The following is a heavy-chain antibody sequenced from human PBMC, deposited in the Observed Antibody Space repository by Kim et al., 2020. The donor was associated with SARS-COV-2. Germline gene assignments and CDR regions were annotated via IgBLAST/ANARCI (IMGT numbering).Heavy chain of an antibody. CDR3: ARQGWELPFDY. CDR2: IYYSGST. V-gene: IGHV4-39*01. J-gene: IGHJ4*02. D-gene: IGHD1-26*01. Sequence: SETLSLTCTVSGGSISSSSYYWGWIRQPPGKGLEWIGSIYYSGSTYYNPSLKSRVTISVDTSKNQFSLKLSSVTAADTAVYYCARQGWELPFDYWGQGTLVTVSS. CDR1: GGSISSSSYY.